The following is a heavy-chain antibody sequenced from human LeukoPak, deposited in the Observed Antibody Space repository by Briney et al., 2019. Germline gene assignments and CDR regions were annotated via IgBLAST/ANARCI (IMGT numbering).Heavy chain of an antibody. Sequence: ASVKVSCKASGYTFTGYYMHWVRQAPGRGLEWMGWISAYNGNTNYAQKLQGRVTMTTDTSTSTAYMELRSLRSDDTAVYYCAREGSGSPPGYWGQGTLVTVSS. CDR1: GYTFTGYY. V-gene: IGHV1-18*04. J-gene: IGHJ4*02. CDR3: AREGSGSPPGY. D-gene: IGHD3-10*01. CDR2: ISAYNGNT.